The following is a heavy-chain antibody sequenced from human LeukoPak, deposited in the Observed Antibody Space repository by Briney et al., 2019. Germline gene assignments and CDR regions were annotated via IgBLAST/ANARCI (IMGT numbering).Heavy chain of an antibody. Sequence: GRSLRLSCAASGFTFSSYAMHWVSQAPGKGLEYVSAIGSNGGSTYYANSVKGRLTISRDNSKNTLYLQMGSLRAEDMAVYYCARESPGIAVAGILDYWGQGTLVTVSS. V-gene: IGHV3-64*01. J-gene: IGHJ4*02. CDR1: GFTFSSYA. D-gene: IGHD6-19*01. CDR2: IGSNGGST. CDR3: ARESPGIAVAGILDY.